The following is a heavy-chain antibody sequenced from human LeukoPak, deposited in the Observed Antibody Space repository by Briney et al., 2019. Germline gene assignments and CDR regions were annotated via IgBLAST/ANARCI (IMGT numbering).Heavy chain of an antibody. V-gene: IGHV4-34*01. CDR1: GGSFSGYY. J-gene: IGHJ5*02. CDR3: ARAPEFSSGWLLDT. CDR2: INHSGST. D-gene: IGHD6-19*01. Sequence: SSETLSLTCAVYGGSFSGYYWSWIRQPPGKGLEWIGEINHSGSTNYNPSLKSRVTISVDTSKNQFSLKLSSVTAADTAVYFCARAPEFSSGWLLDTWGQGILVTVSS.